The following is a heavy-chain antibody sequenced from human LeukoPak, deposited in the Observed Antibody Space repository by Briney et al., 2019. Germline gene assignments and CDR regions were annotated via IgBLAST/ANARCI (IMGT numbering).Heavy chain of an antibody. CDR2: INPSGGST. CDR3: ARGVWLDY. CDR1: GYTFTSYY. V-gene: IGHV1-46*01. J-gene: IGHJ4*02. D-gene: IGHD6-13*01. Sequence: ASVKVSCKASGYTFTSYYMHWVRQAPGQGLEWMGIINPSGGSTSYAQKLQGRVTMTTDTSTSTAYMELRSLRSDDTAVYYCARGVWLDYWGQGTLVTVSS.